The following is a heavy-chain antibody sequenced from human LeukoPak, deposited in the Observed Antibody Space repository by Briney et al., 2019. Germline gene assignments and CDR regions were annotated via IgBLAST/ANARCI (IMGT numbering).Heavy chain of an antibody. CDR3: ARDAHARPSSTLSLDYFDY. CDR1: GFTFSCYN. J-gene: IGHJ4*02. V-gene: IGHV3-21*04. D-gene: IGHD6-13*01. Sequence: GGSLRLSCAASGFTFSCYNMNWVRQAPGKGLEWVSIISSSSSYIYYADSVKGRFTISRDNAKNSLYLQMNSLRTEDTALYYCARDAHARPSSTLSLDYFDYWGQGTLVTVSS. CDR2: ISSSSSYI.